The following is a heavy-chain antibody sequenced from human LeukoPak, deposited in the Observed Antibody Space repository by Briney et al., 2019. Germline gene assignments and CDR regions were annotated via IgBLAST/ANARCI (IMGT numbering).Heavy chain of an antibody. CDR1: GGSISSGGYS. V-gene: IGHV4-30-2*01. CDR3: ARADWFDP. J-gene: IGHJ5*02. CDR2: IYHSGST. Sequence: PSETLSLTCAVSGGSISSGGYSWSWIRQPPGKGLEWIGYIYHSGSTYYNPSLKSRVTISVDRSKNQSSLKLSSVTAADTAVYYCARADWFDPWGQGTLVTVSS.